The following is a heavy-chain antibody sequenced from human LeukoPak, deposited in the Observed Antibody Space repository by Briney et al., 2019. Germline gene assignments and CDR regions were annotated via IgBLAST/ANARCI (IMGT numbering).Heavy chain of an antibody. CDR1: GFTISGAW. D-gene: IGHD6-13*01. CDR2: IRSRTDGGTT. V-gene: IGHV3-15*01. Sequence: GGSLRLSCVASGFTISGAWMSWVRQVPGKGLEWISHIRSRTDGGTTDYAAPVKGRFTISRDNSKNTLYLQMNSLKTEDTAVYYCTTGYSSSWYYWGQGTLVTVSS. J-gene: IGHJ4*02. CDR3: TTGYSSSWYY.